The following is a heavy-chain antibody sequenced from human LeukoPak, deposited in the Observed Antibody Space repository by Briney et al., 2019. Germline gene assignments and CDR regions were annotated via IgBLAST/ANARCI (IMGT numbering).Heavy chain of an antibody. CDR3: ARGHNSIRTFGEVIKSRTRWFDP. V-gene: IGHV4-39*07. CDR1: GGSMNIDNFY. D-gene: IGHD3-3*01. J-gene: IGHJ5*02. Sequence: SETLSLTCTVSGGSMNIDNFYWAWIRQPPGEGLEWIGSISYTGTTYYNPSLKNRVTISVDASKNQFSLKLSSVTAADTAVYYCARGHNSIRTFGEVIKSRTRWFDPWGQGTLVTVSS. CDR2: ISYTGTT.